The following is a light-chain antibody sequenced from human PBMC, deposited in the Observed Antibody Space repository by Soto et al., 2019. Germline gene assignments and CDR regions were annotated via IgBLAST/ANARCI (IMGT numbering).Light chain of an antibody. J-gene: IGLJ1*01. Sequence: QSALTQPASVSGSPGQSITISCTGTSSDVGAYNYVSWYQQQHPGKAPKLIISEVSNRPSGVSNRFSGSRSGNTASLTVSGLQAEDEAVYYCTSYGGSNVPYVFGGGTKLTVL. CDR1: SSDVGAYNY. CDR2: EVS. V-gene: IGLV2-14*01. CDR3: TSYGGSNVPYV.